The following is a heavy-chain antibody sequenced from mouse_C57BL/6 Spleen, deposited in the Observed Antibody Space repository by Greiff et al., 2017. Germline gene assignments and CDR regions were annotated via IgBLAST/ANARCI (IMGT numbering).Heavy chain of an antibody. CDR3: ARREGDWYFDV. J-gene: IGHJ1*03. CDR1: GFTFTDYN. Sequence: DVQLQESGPELVKPGASVKIPCKASGFTFTDYNMDWVKQSPGKSLEWIGDINPNNGGTIYNQKFKGKATLTVDKSSSTAYMELRSLKSEDTAVYYCARREGDWYFDVWGTGTTVTVSS. CDR2: INPNNGGT. V-gene: IGHV1-18*01.